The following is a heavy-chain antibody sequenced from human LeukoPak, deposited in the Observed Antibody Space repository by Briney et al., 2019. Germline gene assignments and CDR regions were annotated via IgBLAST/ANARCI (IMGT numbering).Heavy chain of an antibody. D-gene: IGHD6-13*01. Sequence: GGSLRLSCAASGFAFSKLAMGWVRQAPGKGLEWVSVISDSGDITYYADSVKGRFTISRDNNKGSLYLQMNSLRTEDTALYYCAKVLGSSSWYSLGYWGQGTLVTVSS. V-gene: IGHV3-23*01. CDR2: ISDSGDIT. CDR1: GFAFSKLA. CDR3: AKVLGSSSWYSLGY. J-gene: IGHJ4*02.